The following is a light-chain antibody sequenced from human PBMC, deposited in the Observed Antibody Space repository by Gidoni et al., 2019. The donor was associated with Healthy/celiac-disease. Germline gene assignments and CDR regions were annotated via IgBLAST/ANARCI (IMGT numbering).Light chain of an antibody. CDR1: SLRSYY. CDR2: GKH. CDR3: NSRDSSGNVV. J-gene: IGLJ2*01. V-gene: IGLV3-19*01. Sequence: SSELTQDPAVSVALGQTVRITCQGDSLRSYYASWYQQKPGQAPVLVIYGKHNRPSGLPDRFSGSSSGNTASFTITGAQAEDEADYYCNSRDSSGNVVFGGGTKLTVL.